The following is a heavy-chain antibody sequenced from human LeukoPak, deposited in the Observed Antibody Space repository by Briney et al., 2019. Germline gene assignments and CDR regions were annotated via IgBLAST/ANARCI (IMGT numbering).Heavy chain of an antibody. CDR1: GYSFGGFS. CDR2: ISSTSKYM. J-gene: IGHJ4*02. D-gene: IGHD3-9*01. CDR3: LATGWFVIGNDY. Sequence: GGSLRLSCRGSGYSFGGFSMNWVRQRPGKGLEWISYISSTSKYMYYADSVKGRFTVSRDNGNNLLYLQMSSLRDDDTAVYFCLATGWFVIGNDYWGQGTQVTVSS. V-gene: IGHV3-48*02.